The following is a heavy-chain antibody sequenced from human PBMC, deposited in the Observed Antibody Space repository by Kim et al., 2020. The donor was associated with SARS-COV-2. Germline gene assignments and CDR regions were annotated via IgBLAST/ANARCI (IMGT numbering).Heavy chain of an antibody. V-gene: IGHV4-59*13. CDR1: GGSISSYY. Sequence: SETLSLTCTVSGGSISSYYWSWIRQPPGKGLEWIGYIYYSGSTNYNPSLKSRVTISVDTSKNQFSLKLSSVTAADTAVYYCARKYYDILTGHPTHLPHYGMDVWGQGTTVTVSS. CDR3: ARKYYDILTGHPTHLPHYGMDV. CDR2: IYYSGST. J-gene: IGHJ6*02. D-gene: IGHD3-9*01.